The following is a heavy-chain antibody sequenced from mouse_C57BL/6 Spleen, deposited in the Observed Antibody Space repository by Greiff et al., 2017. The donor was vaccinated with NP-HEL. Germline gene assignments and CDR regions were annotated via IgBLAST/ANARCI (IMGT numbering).Heavy chain of an antibody. V-gene: IGHV1-42*01. CDR2: INPSTGGT. J-gene: IGHJ4*01. Sequence: VQLQQSGPELVKPGASVKISCKASGYSFTGYYMNWVKQSPEKSLEWIGEINPSTGGTTYNQKFKAKATLTVDKSSSTAYVQLKSLTSEDSAVYYCARGLLYAMDYWGQGTSVTVSS. CDR1: GYSFTGYY. CDR3: ARGLLYAMDY. D-gene: IGHD1-1*01.